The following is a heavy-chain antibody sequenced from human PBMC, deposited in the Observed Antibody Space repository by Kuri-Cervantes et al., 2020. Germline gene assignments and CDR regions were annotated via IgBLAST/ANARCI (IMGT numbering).Heavy chain of an antibody. Sequence: GESLKISCAASGFTFSSYWMSWVRQAPGKGLEWVSAISGSGGSTYYADSVKGRFTISRDNSKNTLYLQMNSLRAEDTAVYYCAKYSSGSRSATDYWGQGTLVTVSS. D-gene: IGHD6-19*01. CDR3: AKYSSGSRSATDY. V-gene: IGHV3-23*01. J-gene: IGHJ4*02. CDR2: ISGSGGST. CDR1: GFTFSSYW.